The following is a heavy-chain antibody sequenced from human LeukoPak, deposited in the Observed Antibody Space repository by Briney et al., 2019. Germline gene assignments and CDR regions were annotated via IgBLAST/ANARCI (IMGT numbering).Heavy chain of an antibody. J-gene: IGHJ4*02. CDR3: AKGAQKSGSPDY. CDR2: IYGGGSGT. D-gene: IGHD1-26*01. CDR1: GFTFSKYT. V-gene: IGHV3-23*01. Sequence: GGSLRLSCVASGFTFSKYTMSWVRRTPGKRLGWISGIYGGGSGTKLYAEPGKGRFTISRDDSKNTVYLQMDSLRDEDTAVYYCAKGAQKSGSPDYWGQGTLVTVSS.